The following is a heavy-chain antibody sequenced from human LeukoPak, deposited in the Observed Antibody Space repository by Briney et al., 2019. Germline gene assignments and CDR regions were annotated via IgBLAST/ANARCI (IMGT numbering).Heavy chain of an antibody. V-gene: IGHV4-39*07. CDR2: IYYSGST. D-gene: IGHD5-18*01. J-gene: IGHJ3*02. CDR1: GGSISSSSYY. CDR3: ARDIDTAMEPDAFDI. Sequence: PSETLSLTCTVSGGSISSSSYYWGWIRQPPGKGLEWIGSIYYSGSTYYNPSLKSRVTISVDTSKNQFSLKLSSVTAADTAVYYCARDIDTAMEPDAFDIWGQGTMVTVSS.